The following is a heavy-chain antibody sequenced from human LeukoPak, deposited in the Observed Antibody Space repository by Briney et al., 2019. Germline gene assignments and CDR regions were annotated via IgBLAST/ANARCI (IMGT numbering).Heavy chain of an antibody. Sequence: GGSLRLSCADSGFTFSSYAMSWVRQAPGKGLEWVSAISRSGDSTYYADSVKGRFTISRDNSKNTLYLQMNSLRAEDTAVYYCAKEQRGYTGYAVGSWFDPWGQGTLVTVSS. CDR3: AKEQRGYTGYAVGSWFDP. V-gene: IGHV3-23*01. J-gene: IGHJ5*02. CDR2: ISRSGDST. CDR1: GFTFSSYA. D-gene: IGHD5-12*01.